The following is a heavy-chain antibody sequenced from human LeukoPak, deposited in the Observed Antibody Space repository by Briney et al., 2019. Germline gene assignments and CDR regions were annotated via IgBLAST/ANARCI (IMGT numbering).Heavy chain of an antibody. J-gene: IGHJ6*02. Sequence: GGSLRLSCAASGFTFSSYAMSWVRQAPGKGLEWVSYISSSGSTIYYADSVKGRFTIFRDNAKNSLYLQMNSLRAEDTAVYYCARDQVSRWGYYYGMDVWGQGTTVTVSS. CDR1: GFTFSSYA. CDR3: ARDQVSRWGYYYGMDV. V-gene: IGHV3-48*03. CDR2: ISSSGSTI. D-gene: IGHD5-24*01.